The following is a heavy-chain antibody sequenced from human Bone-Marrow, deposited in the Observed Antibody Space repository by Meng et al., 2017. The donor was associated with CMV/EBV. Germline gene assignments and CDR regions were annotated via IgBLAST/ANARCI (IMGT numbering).Heavy chain of an antibody. Sequence: GESLKISCVASGFTFSNHRMNWVRQAPGKGLEWVAFISGGSSYIDYADSVKGRFTISRNNAKNSLFLQMNSLRAEDTACYYCAREGCSSTSCQTLLDYWGQGTLVTVSS. V-gene: IGHV3-21*01. CDR2: ISGGSSYI. J-gene: IGHJ4*02. D-gene: IGHD2-2*01. CDR1: GFTFSNHR. CDR3: AREGCSSTSCQTLLDY.